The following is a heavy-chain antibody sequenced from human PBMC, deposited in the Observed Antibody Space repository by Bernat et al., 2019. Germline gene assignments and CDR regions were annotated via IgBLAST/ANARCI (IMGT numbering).Heavy chain of an antibody. Sequence: QVQLVQSGAEVKKPGSSVKVSCKASGYTFTSYGISGVRQAPGQGLEWMGWISAYNGNTNYAQKLQGRVTMTTDTSTSTAYMELRSLRSYDTAVYYCERDQRKTTVTLPIYWGQGALVTVST. V-gene: IGHV1-18*01. CDR3: ERDQRKTTVTLPIY. J-gene: IGHJ4*02. CDR2: ISAYNGNT. CDR1: GYTFTSYG. D-gene: IGHD4-17*01.